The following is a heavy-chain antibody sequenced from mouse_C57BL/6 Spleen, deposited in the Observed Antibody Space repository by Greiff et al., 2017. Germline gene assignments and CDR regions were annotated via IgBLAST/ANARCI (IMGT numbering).Heavy chain of an antibody. J-gene: IGHJ3*01. CDR2: ISSGGDYI. V-gene: IGHV5-9-1*02. CDR3: TRELKEPFAY. Sequence: EVKLVESGEGLVKPGGSLKLSCAASGFTFSSYAMSWVRQTPEKRLEWVAYISSGGDYIYYADTVKGRFTISRDNARNTLYLQMSSLKSEDTAMYYCTRELKEPFAYWGQGTLVTVSA. CDR1: GFTFSSYA.